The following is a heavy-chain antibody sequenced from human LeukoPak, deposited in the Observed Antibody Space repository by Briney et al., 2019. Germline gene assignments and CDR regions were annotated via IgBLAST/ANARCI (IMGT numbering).Heavy chain of an antibody. D-gene: IGHD2-2*02. CDR1: GGSISSYY. J-gene: IGHJ5*02. V-gene: IGHV4-59*01. CDR2: IYYSGST. Sequence: SETLSLTCTVPGGSISSYYWSWIRQPPGKGLEWIGYIYYSGSTNYNPSLKSRVTISVDTSKNQFSLKLSSVTAADTAVYYCARVGYCSSTSCYTGWFDPWGQGTLVTVSS. CDR3: ARVGYCSSTSCYTGWFDP.